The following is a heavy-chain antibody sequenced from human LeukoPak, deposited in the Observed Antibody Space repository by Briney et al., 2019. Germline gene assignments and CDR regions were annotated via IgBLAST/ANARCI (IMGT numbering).Heavy chain of an antibody. J-gene: IGHJ4*02. CDR2: INPNSGGT. Sequence: ASVKVSCKASGYTFTGYYMHWVRQAPGQGLEWMGWINPNSGGTNYAQKFQGRVTMTRDTSISTAYMELSRLRSDDTAVYYCARRQLGVRARRVFDYWGQGTLVTVSS. CDR3: ARRQLGVRARRVFDY. D-gene: IGHD1-26*01. V-gene: IGHV1-2*02. CDR1: GYTFTGYY.